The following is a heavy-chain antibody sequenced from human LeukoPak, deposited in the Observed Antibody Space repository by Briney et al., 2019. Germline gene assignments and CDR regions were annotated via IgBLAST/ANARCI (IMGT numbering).Heavy chain of an antibody. J-gene: IGHJ4*02. CDR2: IYTSGST. CDR3: ARGFFDY. V-gene: IGHV4-61*02. CDR1: GGSISSGSYY. Sequence: SETLSLTCTVSGGSISSGSYYWSWIRQPAGKGLEWIGRIYTSGSTNYNPSLKSRVTISVDTSKNQFSLKLSSVTAADTAVYYCARGFFDYWGQGTLVTVSS.